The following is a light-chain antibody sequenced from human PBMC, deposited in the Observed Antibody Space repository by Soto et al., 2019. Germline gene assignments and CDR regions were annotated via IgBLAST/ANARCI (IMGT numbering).Light chain of an antibody. Sequence: QAVVTQEPSLTVSPGGTVTLTCGSSTGAVTSGHYPYWFHQKPGQAPRTLIDDTTNKHSWTPARFSGSLLGGKAALTLSGAQPEDEADYYCLLSYSGAWVFGGGTKLTVL. CDR3: LLSYSGAWV. J-gene: IGLJ3*02. V-gene: IGLV7-46*01. CDR1: TGAVTSGHY. CDR2: DTT.